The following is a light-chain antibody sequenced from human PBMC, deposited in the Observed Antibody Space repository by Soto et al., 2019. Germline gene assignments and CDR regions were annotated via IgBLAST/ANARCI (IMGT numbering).Light chain of an antibody. CDR3: CSYAGSRV. V-gene: IGLV2-23*01. CDR1: SSDVGSYNL. CDR2: EGS. Sequence: QSALTQPASVSGSPGQSITISCTGTSSDVGSYNLVSWYQQHPGKAPKLMIYEGSKRPSGVSNRFSGSKSGNTASLTISGLQAADEADYYCCSYAGSRVFGGGTKRTVL. J-gene: IGLJ3*02.